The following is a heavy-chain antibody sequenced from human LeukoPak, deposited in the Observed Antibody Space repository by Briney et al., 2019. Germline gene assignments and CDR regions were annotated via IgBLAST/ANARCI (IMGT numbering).Heavy chain of an antibody. CDR1: GFTVSSNY. CDR2: IYSGGST. D-gene: IGHD3-3*01. J-gene: IGHJ4*02. Sequence: PGGSLRLSCAASGFTVSSNYMSWVRQAPGKELEWVSVIYSGGSTYYADSVKGRFTISRDNSKNTLYLQMNSLRAEDTAVYYCARGFTIFGVVNDYWGQGTLVTVSS. CDR3: ARGFTIFGVVNDY. V-gene: IGHV3-53*01.